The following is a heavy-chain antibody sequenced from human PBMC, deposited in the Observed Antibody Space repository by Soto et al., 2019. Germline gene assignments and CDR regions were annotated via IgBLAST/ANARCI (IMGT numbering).Heavy chain of an antibody. V-gene: IGHV4-61*01. CDR1: GGSVSIDTHY. Sequence: KPSETLSLTCTVSGGSVSIDTHYWSWIRQPPGKRLEWIGLIYSSGSTNYNPSLKSRVTMSVDTSKNQFSLKLRSVIVADTAVYHCARFVRSCSGTTCYTRADVWGQGTTVTVSS. D-gene: IGHD2-2*02. J-gene: IGHJ6*02. CDR2: IYSSGST. CDR3: ARFVRSCSGTTCYTRADV.